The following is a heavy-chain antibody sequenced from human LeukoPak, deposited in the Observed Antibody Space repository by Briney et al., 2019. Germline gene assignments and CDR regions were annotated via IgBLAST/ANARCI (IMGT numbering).Heavy chain of an antibody. CDR1: GFTFSSYA. CDR2: ISYDGSNK. D-gene: IGHD3-22*01. CDR3: AKVHKRLTMIVVIITTFDY. J-gene: IGHJ4*02. V-gene: IGHV3-30-3*01. Sequence: GGSLRLSCAASGFTFSSYAMHWVRQAPGKGLEWVAVISYDGSNKYYADSVKGRFTISRDNSKNTLYLQMNSLRAEDTAVYYCAKVHKRLTMIVVIITTFDYWGQGTLVTASS.